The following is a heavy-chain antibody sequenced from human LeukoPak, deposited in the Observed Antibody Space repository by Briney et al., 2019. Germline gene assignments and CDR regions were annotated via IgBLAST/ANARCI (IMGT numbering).Heavy chain of an antibody. CDR3: ARGSPSAASFFSY. CDR2: IYYSGGT. J-gene: IGHJ4*02. Sequence: SETLSLTCTVSGASINTYYWSWIRQPPGKGLEWIGYIYYSGGTNYNPSLKSRVTISVDTSKNQFSLRLSSVTAADTAVYFCARGSPSAASFFSYWGQGTLVTVSS. V-gene: IGHV4-59*01. CDR1: GASINTYY. D-gene: IGHD1-26*01.